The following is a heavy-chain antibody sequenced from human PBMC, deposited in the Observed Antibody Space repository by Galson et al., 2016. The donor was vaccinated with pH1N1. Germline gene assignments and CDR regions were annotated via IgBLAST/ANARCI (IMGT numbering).Heavy chain of an antibody. CDR1: GDSVSSNSSA. CDR3: SRGGFYYDSSGPSYGMDV. CDR2: TYYRSKWYN. V-gene: IGHV6-1*01. Sequence: CAIFGDSVSSNSSAWSWIRQSPSRGLEWLGRTYYRSKWYNDYAVSVKSRKTINSDTSQNQFSLQLNSVTPEDTAVNSCSRGGFYYDSSGPSYGMDVWGQGTTVTVSS. D-gene: IGHD3-22*01. J-gene: IGHJ6*02.